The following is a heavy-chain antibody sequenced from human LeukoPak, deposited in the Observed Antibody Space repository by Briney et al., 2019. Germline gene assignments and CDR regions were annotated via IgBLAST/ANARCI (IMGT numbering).Heavy chain of an antibody. J-gene: IGHJ5*02. CDR2: IYPGDSDT. CDR1: GYSFSTFW. Sequence: GESLKISCKGSGYSFSTFWIGWVRQMPGKGLEWMGIIYPGDSDTDYSPSFQGQVTISADKSISTAYPQWSSLKASDTAMYYCARLPAARYNWFDPWGQGTLVTVSS. CDR3: ARLPAARYNWFDP. D-gene: IGHD2-15*01. V-gene: IGHV5-51*01.